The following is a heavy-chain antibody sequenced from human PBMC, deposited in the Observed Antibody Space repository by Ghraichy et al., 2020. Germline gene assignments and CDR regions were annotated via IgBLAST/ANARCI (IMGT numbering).Heavy chain of an antibody. V-gene: IGHV3-23*01. J-gene: IGHJ4*02. CDR3: AKAYSNTWYPRWFDY. Sequence: GGSLRLSCAASGFTFSNYAMSWVRQAPGKGLEWVSAISGSGGSTYYADSVKGRFTISRDNSKNTLYLQMNSLRVEDTALYYCAKAYSNTWYPRWFDYWGQGTLVTVSS. D-gene: IGHD6-13*01. CDR1: GFTFSNYA. CDR2: ISGSGGST.